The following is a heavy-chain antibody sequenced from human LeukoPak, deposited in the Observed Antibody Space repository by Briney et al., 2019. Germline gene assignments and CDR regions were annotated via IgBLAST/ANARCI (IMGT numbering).Heavy chain of an antibody. CDR2: INHSGST. Sequence: SETLSLTCAVYGGSFSGYYWSWIRQPPGKGLEWIGEINHSGSTKYNPSLKSRVTISVDTSKNQFSLKLSSVTAADTAVYYCASVPRGYYYYMDVWGKGTTVTVSS. V-gene: IGHV4-34*01. J-gene: IGHJ6*03. CDR3: ASVPRGYYYYMDV. D-gene: IGHD2-2*01. CDR1: GGSFSGYY.